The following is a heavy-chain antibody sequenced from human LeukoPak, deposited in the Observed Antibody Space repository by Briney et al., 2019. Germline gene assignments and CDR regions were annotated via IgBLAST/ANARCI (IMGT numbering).Heavy chain of an antibody. V-gene: IGHV3-74*01. Sequence: GGSLRLSCAASGFTFSSYWMHWVRQAPGKGLVWVSRINSDGSSTSYADSVKGRFTISRDNAKNTLYLQVNSLRAEDTAVYYCARSQGYCSSTSCSDDAFEIWGQGTMVTVSS. CDR3: ARSQGYCSSTSCSDDAFEI. D-gene: IGHD2-2*01. J-gene: IGHJ3*02. CDR2: INSDGSST. CDR1: GFTFSSYW.